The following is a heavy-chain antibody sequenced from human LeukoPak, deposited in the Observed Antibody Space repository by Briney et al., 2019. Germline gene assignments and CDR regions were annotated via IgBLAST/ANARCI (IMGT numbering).Heavy chain of an antibody. CDR1: GFTFSSYS. V-gene: IGHV3-21*01. D-gene: IGHD3-22*01. CDR2: ISSSSSYI. Sequence: PGGSLRLSCAASGFTFSSYSMNWVRQAPGKGLEWVSSISSSSSYIYYADSVKGRFTISRDNAKNSLYLQMNSLRAEDTAVYYCATQDGGSGYYNAFGYWGQGTLVTVSS. CDR3: ATQDGGSGYYNAFGY. J-gene: IGHJ4*02.